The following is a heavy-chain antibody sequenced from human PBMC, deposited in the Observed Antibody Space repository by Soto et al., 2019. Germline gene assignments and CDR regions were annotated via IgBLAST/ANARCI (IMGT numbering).Heavy chain of an antibody. CDR3: ARGPDSGSYYANFYYYYGMEV. J-gene: IGHJ6*02. CDR2: MNPNSGNT. V-gene: IGHV1-8*01. D-gene: IGHD1-26*01. Sequence: ASVKVSCKASGYTFTSYDINWVRQATGQGLEWMGWMNPNSGNTGYAQKFQGRVTMTRNTSISTAYMELSSLRSEDTAVYYCARGPDSGSYYANFYYYYGMEVWGQGTTVTVSS. CDR1: GYTFTSYD.